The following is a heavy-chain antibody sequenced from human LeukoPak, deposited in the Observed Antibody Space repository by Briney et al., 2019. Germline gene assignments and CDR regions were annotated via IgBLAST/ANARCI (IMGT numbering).Heavy chain of an antibody. V-gene: IGHV4-59*01. J-gene: IGHJ4*02. CDR1: GGSFSGYY. CDR2: IYYTGKT. D-gene: IGHD3-10*01. Sequence: SETLSLTCAVYGGSFSGYYWSWLRQPPGKALEWIGYIYYTGKTYYNPSLEGRVTILVDTSRNHFSVKLSSVTAADTAVYYCARSQNYYGSGDYWSQGTLVTVSS. CDR3: ARSQNYYGSGDY.